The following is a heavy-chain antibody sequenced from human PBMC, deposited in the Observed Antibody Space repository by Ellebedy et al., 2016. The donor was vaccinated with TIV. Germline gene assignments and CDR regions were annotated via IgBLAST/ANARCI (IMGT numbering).Heavy chain of an antibody. Sequence: SGPTLVKPTQTLTLTCTLSGLSVNSNGMRVNWIRQTPGKALEWLGCIDWDDDTFYSTSLKSRLTFSKDTSKNQVFLTMTLMDPVDTGTYYCERTSRDAFDIWGQGTVVTVSS. J-gene: IGHJ3*02. CDR3: ERTSRDAFDI. CDR2: IDWDDDT. CDR1: GLSVNSNGMR. V-gene: IGHV2-70*04.